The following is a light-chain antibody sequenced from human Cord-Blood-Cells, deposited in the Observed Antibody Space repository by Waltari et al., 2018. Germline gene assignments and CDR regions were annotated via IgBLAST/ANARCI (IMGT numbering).Light chain of an antibody. CDR1: SSDVGGYNY. J-gene: IGLJ1*01. Sequence: QSALTQPASVSGSPGQSITISCTGTSSDVGGYNYVSWYQQHPGKAPKLMIYEVSKRPSRVCTRFAGSKSGNTASLTIAGLQAEDEADYYCSSYTSSSTYVFGTGTKVTVL. CDR2: EVS. CDR3: SSYTSSSTYV. V-gene: IGLV2-14*01.